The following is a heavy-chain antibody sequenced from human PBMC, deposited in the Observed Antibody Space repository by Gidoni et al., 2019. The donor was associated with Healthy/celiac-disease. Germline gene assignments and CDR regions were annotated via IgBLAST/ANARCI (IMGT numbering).Heavy chain of an antibody. CDR2: IWYDGSNK. CDR1: GFTFSSYG. Sequence: AASGFTFSSYGMHWVRQAPGKGLEWVAVIWYDGSNKYYADSVKGRFTISRDNSKNTRYLQMNSLRAEDTAVYYCASLVADAFDIWGQGTMVTVSS. D-gene: IGHD5-12*01. J-gene: IGHJ3*02. CDR3: ASLVADAFDI. V-gene: IGHV3-33*01.